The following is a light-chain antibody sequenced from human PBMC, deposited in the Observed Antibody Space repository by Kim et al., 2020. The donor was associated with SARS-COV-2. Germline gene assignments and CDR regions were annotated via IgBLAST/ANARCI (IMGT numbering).Light chain of an antibody. J-gene: IGLJ2*01. CDR1: DIGRKS. Sequence: SYELTQPPSVSVAPGKTAIITCGGNDIGRKSVHWYQEKPGQAPVMVIYYNTDRPSGIPERVSGSNSGNTATLTINRVEAGDEAHYYCQVWDRSSDHVVFGRGTQLTVL. V-gene: IGLV3-21*04. CDR2: YNT. CDR3: QVWDRSSDHVV.